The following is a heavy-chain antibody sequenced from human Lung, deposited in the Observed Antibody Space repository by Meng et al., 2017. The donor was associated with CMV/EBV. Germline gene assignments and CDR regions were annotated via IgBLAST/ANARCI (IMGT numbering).Heavy chain of an antibody. J-gene: IGHJ6*02. CDR1: GGSISSSSYY. D-gene: IGHD2-2*01. CDR2: IYYSGST. Sequence: LXXTVSGGSISSSSYYWGWIRQPPGKGLEWIGSIYYSGSTYYNPSLKSRVTISVDTSKNQFSLKLSSVTAADTAVYYCARDGGKYCSSTSCKSKYYYYGMDVXGQGXTVTVSS. CDR3: ARDGGKYCSSTSCKSKYYYYGMDV. V-gene: IGHV4-39*07.